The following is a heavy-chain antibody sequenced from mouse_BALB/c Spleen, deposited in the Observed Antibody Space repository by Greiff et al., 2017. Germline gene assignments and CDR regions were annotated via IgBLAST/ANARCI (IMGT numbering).Heavy chain of an antibody. D-gene: IGHD1-2*01. Sequence: EVKLVESGGGLVKPGGSLKLSCAASGFTFSDYYMYWVRQTPEKRLEWVATISDGGSYTYYPDSVKGRFTISRDNAKNNLYLQMSSLKSEDTAMYYCARDREGTADYWGQGTTLTVSS. CDR2: ISDGGSYT. V-gene: IGHV5-4*02. CDR3: ARDREGTADY. J-gene: IGHJ2*01. CDR1: GFTFSDYY.